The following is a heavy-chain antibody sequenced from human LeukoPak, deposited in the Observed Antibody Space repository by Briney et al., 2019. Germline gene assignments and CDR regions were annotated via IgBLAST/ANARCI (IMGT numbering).Heavy chain of an antibody. D-gene: IGHD2/OR15-2a*01. CDR3: ARMPSTTRGYFDY. CDR1: GGSISSSSYY. Sequence: PSETLSLTCTVSGGSISSSSYYWGWIRQPPGKGLEWIGSIYYSGSTYYNPSLKSRVTISVDTSKNQFSLKLSSVTAADTAVYYCARMPSTTRGYFDYWGQGTLVTVSS. CDR2: IYYSGST. J-gene: IGHJ4*02. V-gene: IGHV4-39*01.